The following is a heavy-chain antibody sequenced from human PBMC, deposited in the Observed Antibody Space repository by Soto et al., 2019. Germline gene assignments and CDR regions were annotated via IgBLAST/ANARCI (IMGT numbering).Heavy chain of an antibody. V-gene: IGHV1-18*01. J-gene: IGHJ4*02. CDR1: GYTFTSYG. CDR3: AREGSYHDFDY. CDR2: ISGYNGDT. D-gene: IGHD3-16*02. Sequence: QVQLVQSGAEVKKPGASVKVSCKASGYTFTSYGITWVRRAPGQGLEWMGWISGYNGDTNYAQKFQGRVTMTTDTSTSTAYVELMTLRSDDTAVYYCAREGSYHDFDYWGQGTRVTVSS.